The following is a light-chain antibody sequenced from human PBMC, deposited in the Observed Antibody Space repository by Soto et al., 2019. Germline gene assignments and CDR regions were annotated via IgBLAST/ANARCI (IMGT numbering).Light chain of an antibody. CDR1: QNVKTR. V-gene: IGKV3-15*01. CDR3: QQYDDWPLT. CDR2: DAF. Sequence: ETVMTQSPATLSLSPGERATLSCRASQNVKTRLAWYQQRPGKAPRLLIYDAFTRATGIPPRFSGSASGTKFTFTISSLQSEDFAVYYCQQYDDWPLTLGGGTKGDIK. J-gene: IGKJ4*01.